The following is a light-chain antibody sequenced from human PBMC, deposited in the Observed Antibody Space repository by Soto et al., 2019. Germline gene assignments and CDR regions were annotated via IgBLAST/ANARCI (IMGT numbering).Light chain of an antibody. CDR1: SSNIGSNY. CDR3: AAWDDSLSGHVV. CDR2: SNN. Sequence: QSALTQPPSASGTPGQRVTISCSGSSSNIGSNYVYWYQQLPGTAPKLLIYSNNQRPSGVPDRFSGSKSGTSASLAISRLRSEDEADYYCAAWDDSLSGHVVFGGGTKLTVL. J-gene: IGLJ2*01. V-gene: IGLV1-47*02.